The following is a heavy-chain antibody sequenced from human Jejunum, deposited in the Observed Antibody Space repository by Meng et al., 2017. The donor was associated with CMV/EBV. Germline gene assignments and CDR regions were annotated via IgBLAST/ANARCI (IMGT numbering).Heavy chain of an antibody. Sequence: SGFTFSNYEMNWVRQAPGKGLEWVSYITTSGSTIYYADSVKGRFTISRDNAKNSLYLQMNSLRAEDTAVYYCARDEVGPSVGEIDYWGQGTLVTVSS. J-gene: IGHJ4*02. CDR3: ARDEVGPSVGEIDY. D-gene: IGHD1-26*01. CDR1: GFTFSNYE. V-gene: IGHV3-48*03. CDR2: ITTSGSTI.